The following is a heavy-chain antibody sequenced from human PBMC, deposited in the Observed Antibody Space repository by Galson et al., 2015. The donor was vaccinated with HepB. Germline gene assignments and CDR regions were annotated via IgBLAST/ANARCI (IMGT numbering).Heavy chain of an antibody. CDR2: IIPIFGTA. D-gene: IGHD5-18*01. Sequence: SVKVSCKASGGTFSSYAISWVRQAPGQGLEWMGGIIPIFGTANYAQKFQGRVTITADESTSTAYMELSSLRSEDTAVYYCARAFGSDTAMVTVVWVGRGQMRYYYGMDVWGQGTTVTVSS. CDR3: ARAFGSDTAMVTVVWVGRGQMRYYYGMDV. CDR1: GGTFSSYA. J-gene: IGHJ6*02. V-gene: IGHV1-69*13.